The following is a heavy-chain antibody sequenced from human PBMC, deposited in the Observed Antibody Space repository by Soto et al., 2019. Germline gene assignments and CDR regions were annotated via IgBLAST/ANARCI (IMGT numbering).Heavy chain of an antibody. D-gene: IGHD6-19*01. V-gene: IGHV3-23*04. Sequence: EVQLVESGGGLVQPGGSLRIYCAASGFIFNNYAMSWVRQAPVKGLEWVSVISVNGIDTYYADSVRGRFTTSNDNSKKTLFLQVISLRAEDTAVYYCAEHLHEESGWALDYWGQGALVTVSS. J-gene: IGHJ4*02. CDR3: AEHLHEESGWALDY. CDR2: ISVNGIDT. CDR1: GFIFNNYA.